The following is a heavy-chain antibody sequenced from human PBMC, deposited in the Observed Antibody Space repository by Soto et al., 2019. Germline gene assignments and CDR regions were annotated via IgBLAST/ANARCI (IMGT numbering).Heavy chain of an antibody. D-gene: IGHD3-22*01. Sequence: PGGSLRLSCAASGFTFSSYGMHWVRQAPGKGLEWVAVIWYDGSNKYYADSVKGRFTISRDNSKNTLYLQMNSLRAEDTAVYYCARDPYYYDSSGYFPYFDHWGQGTLVTVSS. CDR1: GFTFSSYG. J-gene: IGHJ4*02. CDR3: ARDPYYYDSSGYFPYFDH. V-gene: IGHV3-33*01. CDR2: IWYDGSNK.